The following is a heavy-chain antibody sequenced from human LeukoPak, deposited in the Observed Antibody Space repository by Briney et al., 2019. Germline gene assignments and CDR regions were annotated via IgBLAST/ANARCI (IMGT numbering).Heavy chain of an antibody. J-gene: IGHJ3*02. CDR1: GGSISSGSYY. D-gene: IGHD2-15*01. V-gene: IGHV4-61*02. CDR2: IYTSGST. CDR3: ARAPEDYDAFDI. Sequence: PSETLSLTCTVSGGSISSGSYYWSWIRQPAGKGLEWIGRIYTSGSTNYNPSLKSRVTISVDTSKNQFSLKLSSVTAADTAVYYCARAPEDYDAFDIRGQGTMVTVSS.